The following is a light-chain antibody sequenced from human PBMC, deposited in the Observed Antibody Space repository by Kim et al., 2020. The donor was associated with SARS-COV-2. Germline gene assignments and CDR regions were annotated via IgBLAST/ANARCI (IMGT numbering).Light chain of an antibody. J-gene: IGKJ1*01. CDR1: QSVLYSSNNKNY. Sequence: DIVMTQSPDSLAVSLGERATINCKSSQSVLYSSNNKNYLAWYQQKPGQPPKLLIHWASTRDSRVPDRFSASGSGTDFTLTISSLQAEDVAVYYCQQYYSTPQTFGQGTKVDIK. CDR2: WAS. CDR3: QQYYSTPQT. V-gene: IGKV4-1*01.